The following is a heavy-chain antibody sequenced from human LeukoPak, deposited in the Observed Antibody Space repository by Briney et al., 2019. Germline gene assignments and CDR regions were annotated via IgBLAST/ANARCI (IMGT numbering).Heavy chain of an antibody. CDR1: GFTFSDYY. D-gene: IGHD3-22*01. CDR3: ARDDSSGYYYDY. Sequence: LRLSCAASGFTFSDYYMSWIRQPPGKGLEWIGEINHSGSTNYNPSLKSRVTISVDTSKNQFSLKLSSVTAADTAVYYCARDDSSGYYYDYWGQGTLVTVSS. J-gene: IGHJ4*02. V-gene: IGHV4-34*01. CDR2: INHSGST.